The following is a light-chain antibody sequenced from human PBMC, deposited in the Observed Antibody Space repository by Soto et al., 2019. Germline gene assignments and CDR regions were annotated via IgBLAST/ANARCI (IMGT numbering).Light chain of an antibody. CDR3: QQDGSPWT. J-gene: IGKJ1*01. CDR1: QSVSSSY. V-gene: IGKV3-20*01. CDR2: GAS. Sequence: EIVLTQSPGTLSLSPGERATLSCRASQSVSSSYLAWYQQKPGQAPRLLIYGASSRATGIPDRFSGSGSGTDFTLTISRLEPEDGAVYYCQQDGSPWTFGQGTKVEIK.